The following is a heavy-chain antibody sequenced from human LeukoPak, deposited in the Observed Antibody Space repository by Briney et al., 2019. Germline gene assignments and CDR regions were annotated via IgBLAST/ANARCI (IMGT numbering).Heavy chain of an antibody. D-gene: IGHD2-15*01. Sequence: PGGSLRLSCAASGFTFSSYSMNWVRQAPGKGLEWVSSISSSSSYIYYADSLKGRFTISRDNAKNSLYLQMNSLRAEDTAVYYCAGDGRLYCSGGSCYPVDYWGQGTLVTVPS. CDR1: GFTFSSYS. J-gene: IGHJ4*02. CDR3: AGDGRLYCSGGSCYPVDY. V-gene: IGHV3-21*01. CDR2: ISSSSSYI.